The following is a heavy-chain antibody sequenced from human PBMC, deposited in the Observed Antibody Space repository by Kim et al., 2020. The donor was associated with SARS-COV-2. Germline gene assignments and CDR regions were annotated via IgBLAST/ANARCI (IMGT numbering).Heavy chain of an antibody. CDR3: AKEISRQHVVMPLDY. CDR2: ISYDGLYD. Sequence: GGSLRLSCAASGFIFSNFGMHWVRQAPGRGLEWVAAISYDGLYDYYADSVKGRFSVSRDNPRSTLVLQMSNLRPEDTAVYYCAKEISRQHVVMPLDYWGRGTLVTVSS. J-gene: IGHJ4*02. D-gene: IGHD2-15*01. V-gene: IGHV3-30*18. CDR1: GFIFSNFG.